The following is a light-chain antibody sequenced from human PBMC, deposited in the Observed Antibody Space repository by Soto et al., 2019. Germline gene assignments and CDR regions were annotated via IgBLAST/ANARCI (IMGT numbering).Light chain of an antibody. Sequence: IQMTQSTSTLSASVGDRVTITCRASQSIISLLAWYQQKPGKAPKLLIYKASSLESGVPSRFSGSGSGTEFTLTISSLQPDDFATYYCQQYNSYLTFGQGTKVDIK. CDR1: QSIISL. J-gene: IGKJ1*01. V-gene: IGKV1-5*03. CDR3: QQYNSYLT. CDR2: KAS.